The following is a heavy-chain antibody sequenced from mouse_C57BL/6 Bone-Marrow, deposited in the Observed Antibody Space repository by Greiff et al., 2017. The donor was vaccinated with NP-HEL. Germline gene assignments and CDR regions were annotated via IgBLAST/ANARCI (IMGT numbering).Heavy chain of an antibody. V-gene: IGHV1-4*01. Sequence: VQLQQSGAELARPGASVTMSCNASGYTFTSYTMHWVKQRPGQGLEWIGYINPSSGYTKYNQKFKDKATLTADKSSSTAYMQLSSLTSEDSAVDYSAKRYDGAYYYAMDYWGQGTSVTVSS. D-gene: IGHD2-12*01. CDR2: INPSSGYT. CDR3: AKRYDGAYYYAMDY. J-gene: IGHJ4*01. CDR1: GYTFTSYT.